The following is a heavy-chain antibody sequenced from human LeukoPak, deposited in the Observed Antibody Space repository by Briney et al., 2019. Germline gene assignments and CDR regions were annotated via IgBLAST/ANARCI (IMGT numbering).Heavy chain of an antibody. CDR2: ISNDGSRK. J-gene: IGHJ4*02. Sequence: GGSLRLSCAPSGFTFSRHGMPWVRQAPGKGLEWVAIISNDGSRKYYAHSVEGRFTISRDNSKNTLYLQMDSLRAEDTAVYYCARDRAWNYFDYWGQGTLVTVSS. CDR1: GFTFSRHG. CDR3: ARDRAWNYFDY. V-gene: IGHV3-30*03. D-gene: IGHD3-3*01.